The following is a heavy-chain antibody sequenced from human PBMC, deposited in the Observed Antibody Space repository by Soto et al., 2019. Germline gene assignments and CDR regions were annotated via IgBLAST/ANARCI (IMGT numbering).Heavy chain of an antibody. Sequence: ASVKVSCKVSGYSLSELSMHWVRQAPGKGLEWMGGFDPEDSKTIYAQKFQGRVTMTEDTSTDTAYMELSSLKSEDTAVYYCATDKFGAFDIWGQGTMVTVS. V-gene: IGHV1-24*01. J-gene: IGHJ3*02. CDR2: FDPEDSKT. D-gene: IGHD3-10*01. CDR1: GYSLSELS. CDR3: ATDKFGAFDI.